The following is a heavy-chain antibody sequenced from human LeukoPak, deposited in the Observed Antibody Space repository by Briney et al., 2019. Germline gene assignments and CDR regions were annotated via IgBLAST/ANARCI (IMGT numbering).Heavy chain of an antibody. D-gene: IGHD1-14*01. Sequence: TGGSLRLSCAASGFIFSIYGMNCVRQAPGKGLEGVSSISSGGDHIYYTDSLRGRFTISRDNAQNSLYLQMNSLRAEDTGLYYCATGEPEGWPMRIFDLWGQGTLVSVFS. CDR1: GFIFSIYG. CDR3: ATGEPEGWPMRIFDL. J-gene: IGHJ4*02. CDR2: ISSGGDHI. V-gene: IGHV3-21*01.